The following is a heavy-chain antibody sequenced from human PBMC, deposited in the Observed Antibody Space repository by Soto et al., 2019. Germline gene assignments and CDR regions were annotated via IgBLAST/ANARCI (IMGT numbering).Heavy chain of an antibody. CDR2: ISAYNGNT. D-gene: IGHD3-16*02. J-gene: IGHJ3*02. V-gene: IGHV1-18*01. CDR3: ASARGGDYVWGSYRSDDAFDI. CDR1: GYTFTSYG. Sequence: AAVKVSGKDSGYTFTSYGISWVRQAPGQGLEWMGWISAYNGNTNYAQKLQGRVTMTTDTSTSTAYMELRSLRSDATAVYYCASARGGDYVWGSYRSDDAFDIWGQGTMVTVSS.